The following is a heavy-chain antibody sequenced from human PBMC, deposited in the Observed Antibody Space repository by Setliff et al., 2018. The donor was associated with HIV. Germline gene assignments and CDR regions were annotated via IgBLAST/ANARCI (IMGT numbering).Heavy chain of an antibody. CDR1: GYTFTDYY. Sequence: ASVKVSCKASGYTFTDYYIHRVRQAPGQGLERMGWINPNSSDTNYAQKFQGRVTMTRDTSISTAYMDLSRLRSDDTAVYYCARRVPPIPSGDLDYWGQGTLVTVSS. V-gene: IGHV1-2*02. J-gene: IGHJ4*02. CDR3: ARRVPPIPSGDLDY. CDR2: INPNSSDT. D-gene: IGHD4-17*01.